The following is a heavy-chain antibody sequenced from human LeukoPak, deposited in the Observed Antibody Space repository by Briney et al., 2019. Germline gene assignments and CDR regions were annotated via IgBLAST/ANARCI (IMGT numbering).Heavy chain of an antibody. J-gene: IGHJ6*02. Sequence: GGSLRLSCAASGFTFSSYAMSWVRQAPGKGLEWVSYISESSSHTYYADSVKGRFTISRDNAKNSLYLQMNSLRAEDTALYYCGRDRAPKARIGDMDVWGQGTTVIVSS. V-gene: IGHV3-21*06. CDR2: ISESSSHT. D-gene: IGHD5-12*01. CDR3: GRDRAPKARIGDMDV. CDR1: GFTFSSYA.